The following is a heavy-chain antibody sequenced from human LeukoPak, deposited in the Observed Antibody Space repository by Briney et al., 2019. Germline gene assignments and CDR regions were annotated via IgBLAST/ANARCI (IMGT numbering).Heavy chain of an antibody. V-gene: IGHV3-21*01. CDR1: GFTFSSYS. J-gene: IGHJ4*01. CDR3: ATERLPPQPSYY. D-gene: IGHD3-3*01. Sequence: GASLKLSCAASGFTFSSYSMNWVRQAPGQGLEWVSSISSSSSYIYYADSVKGRFTISGDNAKNSLYLQMNSLRAEDTAVYYCATERLPPQPSYYRGDGTLV. CDR2: ISSSSSYI.